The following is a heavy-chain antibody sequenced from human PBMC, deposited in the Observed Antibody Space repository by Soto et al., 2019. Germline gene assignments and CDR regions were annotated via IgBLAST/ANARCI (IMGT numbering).Heavy chain of an antibody. J-gene: IGHJ4*02. Sequence: EVLLLESGGGLVQPGGSLRLSCAASGFTFNTFAMTWVRQAPGKGLERVSALSGSGSLSYYADSVKGRFTISRDNSKNTMYLQMNNLSVDETAVYFCARDRGGALDSWGQGTLVTVSS. CDR2: LSGSGSLS. CDR1: GFTFNTFA. V-gene: IGHV3-23*01. CDR3: ARDRGGALDS. D-gene: IGHD2-15*01.